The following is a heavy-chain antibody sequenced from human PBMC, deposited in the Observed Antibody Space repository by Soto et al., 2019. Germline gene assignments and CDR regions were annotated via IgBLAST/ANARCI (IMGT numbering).Heavy chain of an antibody. V-gene: IGHV4-59*01. CDR3: ARESSRTYYFDY. J-gene: IGHJ4*02. CDR2: IYYSGST. Sequence: SETLSLTCTVSGGSISSYYWSWIRQPPGKGLEWIGYIYYSGSTNYNPSLKSRVTISVDTSKNQFSLKLSSVTAADTAVYYCARESSRTYYFDYWGQGTLVTVSS. CDR1: GGSISSYY. D-gene: IGHD6-6*01.